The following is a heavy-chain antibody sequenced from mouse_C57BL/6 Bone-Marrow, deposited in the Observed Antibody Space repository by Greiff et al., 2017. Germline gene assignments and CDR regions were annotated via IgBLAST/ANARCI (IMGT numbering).Heavy chain of an antibody. CDR3: ARLGLYDGSSLGYWYFDV. V-gene: IGHV1-64*01. D-gene: IGHD1-1*01. Sequence: QVQLQQPGAELVKPGASVKLSCKASGYTFTSYWMHWVKQRPGQGLEWIGMIHPNSGSTNYNEKFKSKATLTVDKSSSTAYMQLSSLTSEDSAVYYCARLGLYDGSSLGYWYFDVWGTGTTVTVSS. CDR1: GYTFTSYW. J-gene: IGHJ1*03. CDR2: IHPNSGST.